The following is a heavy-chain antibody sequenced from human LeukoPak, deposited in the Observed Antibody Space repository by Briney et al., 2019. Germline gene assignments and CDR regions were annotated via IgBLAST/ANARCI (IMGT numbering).Heavy chain of an antibody. CDR2: IWSDGNNK. D-gene: IGHD3-16*01. CDR1: GFTFSSYA. Sequence: QPGESLRPSCAASGFTFSSYAMHWVRQAPGKGLEWVAIIWSDGNNKYYADSVEGRFTISRDNSKNTLYLQMNSLRAEDTAVYYCAKDRGGTHPLFDPWGQGTLVTVSS. J-gene: IGHJ5*02. V-gene: IGHV3-30*02. CDR3: AKDRGGTHPLFDP.